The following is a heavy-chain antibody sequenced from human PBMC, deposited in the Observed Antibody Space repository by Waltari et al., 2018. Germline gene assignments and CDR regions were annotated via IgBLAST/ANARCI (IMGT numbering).Heavy chain of an antibody. CDR2: VNAYNGNT. D-gene: IGHD3-9*01. CDR1: GYTFNSYG. V-gene: IGHV1-18*01. Sequence: QVQLVQSGAEVKKPGASVKVSCKASGYTFNSYGISWVRQAPGQGLEWMGWVNAYNGNTNFAQKFQGRVTMTTDASTTTAYMELRTLRSDDTAVYYCARRYYETLTGFFAHYFDYWGQGTLVTVSS. J-gene: IGHJ4*02. CDR3: ARRYYETLTGFFAHYFDY.